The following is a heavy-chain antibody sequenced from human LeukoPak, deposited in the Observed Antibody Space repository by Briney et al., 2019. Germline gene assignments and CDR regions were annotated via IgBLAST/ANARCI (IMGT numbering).Heavy chain of an antibody. V-gene: IGHV3-53*01. Sequence: GGSLTLSCRVSGFPVKTNYMTWVRQAPGKGLEWVSVIYSDGGTFYGVSVKGRFTFSRDDPHNTLYLQMNSLGGEDTAMYYCARGRGVNAFVIWCEGTMVAVSS. CDR2: IYSDGGT. J-gene: IGHJ3*02. D-gene: IGHD3-10*01. CDR3: ARGRGVNAFVI. CDR1: GFPVKTNY.